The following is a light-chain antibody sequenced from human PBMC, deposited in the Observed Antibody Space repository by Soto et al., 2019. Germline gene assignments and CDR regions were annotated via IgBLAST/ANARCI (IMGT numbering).Light chain of an antibody. J-gene: IGLJ3*02. CDR3: VLYMGSGIWV. V-gene: IGLV8-61*01. Sequence: QTVVTQEPSFSVSPGGTVTLTCGLSSGSVSTSYYPSWYQQTPGQAPRSLIDSTSTRSSGVPDRFSGSILGNKAALTITGAQTDDESDYYCVLYMGSGIWVFGGGTKLTVL. CDR1: SGSVSTSYY. CDR2: STS.